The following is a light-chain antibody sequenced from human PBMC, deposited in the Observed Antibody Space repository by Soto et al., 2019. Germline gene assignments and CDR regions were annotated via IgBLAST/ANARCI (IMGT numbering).Light chain of an antibody. CDR2: DDD. Sequence: SYELTQPPTVSVAPGQTAKITCGGINIGSKTVHWYQQRPGQAPVLVVYDDDDRPSGIPERFSGSNSGNTAALTISRVEAGDEADYYCQVWGTNSDYWVFGGGTKLTVL. V-gene: IGLV3-21*02. CDR1: NIGSKT. J-gene: IGLJ3*02. CDR3: QVWGTNSDYWV.